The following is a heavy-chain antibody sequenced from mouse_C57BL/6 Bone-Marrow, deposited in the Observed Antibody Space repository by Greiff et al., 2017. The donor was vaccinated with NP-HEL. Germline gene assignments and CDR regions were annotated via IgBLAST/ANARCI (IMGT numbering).Heavy chain of an antibody. D-gene: IGHD1-1*01. Sequence: EVKLLESGPGLVKPSQSLSLTCSVTGYSIISGYYWNWIRQFPGNKLEWMAYISYGGSNNYNPSLKNRIPITRDISKNQFFLKLTSVTTEDTATYYCAREGGYYGSPFAYWGQGTLVTVSA. J-gene: IGHJ3*01. CDR3: AREGGYYGSPFAY. V-gene: IGHV3-6*01. CDR1: GYSIISGYY. CDR2: ISYGGSN.